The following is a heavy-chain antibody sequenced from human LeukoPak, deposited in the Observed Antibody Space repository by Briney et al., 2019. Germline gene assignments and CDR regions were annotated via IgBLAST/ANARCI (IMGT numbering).Heavy chain of an antibody. J-gene: IGHJ4*02. Sequence: PGGSLRLSCAASGFTFSSYAMSWVRQAPGKGLEWVAVISYDGSNKYYADSVKGRFTISRDNSKNTLYLQMNSLRAEDTAVYYCARDILWNFGEYYFDYWGQGTLVTVSS. CDR1: GFTFSSYA. D-gene: IGHD3-10*01. V-gene: IGHV3-30-3*01. CDR2: ISYDGSNK. CDR3: ARDILWNFGEYYFDY.